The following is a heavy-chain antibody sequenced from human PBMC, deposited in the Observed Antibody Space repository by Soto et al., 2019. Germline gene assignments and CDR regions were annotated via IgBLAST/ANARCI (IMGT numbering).Heavy chain of an antibody. J-gene: IGHJ6*02. CDR3: ARYKYRLQLGGNYYYILDV. Sequence: QVQLVQSGAEVKKPGSSVKVSCKASGGTFSTSAISWVRQAPGQGLEWVGGSMPVFPTPDYAQNFQGGVTITADESTTTAFPEMTSLRADDAAVYYYARYKYRLQLGGNYYYILDVWGQGTAITVSS. V-gene: IGHV1-69*12. CDR1: GGTFSTSA. D-gene: IGHD1-1*01. CDR2: SMPVFPTP.